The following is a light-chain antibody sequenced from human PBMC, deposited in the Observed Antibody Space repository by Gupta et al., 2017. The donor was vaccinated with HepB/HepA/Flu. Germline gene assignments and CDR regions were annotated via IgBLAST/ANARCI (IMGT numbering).Light chain of an antibody. CDR1: QSVGTY. Sequence: EIVLTQSPGTLSLSPGERATLSCRVSQSVGTYLAWYQQKPGQAPRLLIFDASSRITGIPDRFIGSGSGTDFTLTISRLEPEDFAVYYCQQYGRSLFFGPGTKLHIK. CDR2: DAS. J-gene: IGKJ3*01. V-gene: IGKV3-20*01. CDR3: QQYGRSLF.